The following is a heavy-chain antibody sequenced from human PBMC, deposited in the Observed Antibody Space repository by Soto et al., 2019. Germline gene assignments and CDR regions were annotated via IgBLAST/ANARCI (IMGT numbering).Heavy chain of an antibody. CDR2: IRSNGDST. CDR3: VNPPGYYYDSSVYYPV. D-gene: IGHD3-22*01. CDR1: GFSFSTYS. J-gene: IGHJ4*02. Sequence: GGSLRLSCSASGFSFSTYSIHWVRRAPEKGLEYVSDIRSNGDSTYYADSVKGRFTISRDNSKNTVYLQMSSLRAEDTAVYYCVNPPGYYYDSSVYYPVWGQGTLVTVSS. V-gene: IGHV3-64D*06.